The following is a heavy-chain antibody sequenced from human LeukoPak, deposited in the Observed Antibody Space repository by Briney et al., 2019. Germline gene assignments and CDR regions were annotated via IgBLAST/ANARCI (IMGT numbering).Heavy chain of an antibody. Sequence: GGSLRLSCAASGFTFTTYGLHWVRQAPGKGLEWVAAIASNGGSEYYADSVKGRFTISRDNSKNTLFLQMNSLRPDDTAVYYCAKRGHYSINWYHYFDYWGQGTLVSVSS. J-gene: IGHJ4*02. D-gene: IGHD6-13*01. CDR1: GFTFTTYG. CDR3: AKRGHYSINWYHYFDY. CDR2: IASNGGSE. V-gene: IGHV3-30*18.